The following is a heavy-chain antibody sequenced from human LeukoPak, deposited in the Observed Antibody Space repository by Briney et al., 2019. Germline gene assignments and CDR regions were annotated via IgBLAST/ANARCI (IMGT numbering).Heavy chain of an antibody. V-gene: IGHV3-74*03. Sequence: PGGSLRLSCVASGFTFTTYWMHWVRQVPGKGLVWVSRINSDGTTITYADSVKGRFTISRDNAKNTVYLQMNSLRVEDTALYYCARALAMADTGGFAPWGQGTLVTVSS. CDR1: GFTFTTYW. CDR2: INSDGTTI. CDR3: ARALAMADTGGFAP. J-gene: IGHJ5*02. D-gene: IGHD5-24*01.